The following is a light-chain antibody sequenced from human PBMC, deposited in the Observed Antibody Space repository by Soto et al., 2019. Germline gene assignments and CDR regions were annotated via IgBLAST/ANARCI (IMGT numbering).Light chain of an antibody. J-gene: IGKJ3*01. Sequence: EIVLTQSAATLSLSPGERATLSCRASQSVSSYLAWYQQKPGQAPRLLIYDASNRATGIPARFSGSGSGTDFTLTISSLEPEYFAVYYCQQRSYWPPTFGPGTKVDI. CDR1: QSVSSY. CDR3: QQRSYWPPT. CDR2: DAS. V-gene: IGKV3-11*01.